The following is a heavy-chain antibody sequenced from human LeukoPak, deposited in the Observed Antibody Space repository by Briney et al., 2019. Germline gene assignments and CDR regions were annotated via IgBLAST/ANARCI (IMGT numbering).Heavy chain of an antibody. D-gene: IGHD3-3*01. V-gene: IGHV1-2*02. CDR2: INPHTGGS. Sequence: ASVKVSCKASGYAFIGHYMHWIRQAPGEGLEWMGWINPHTGGSEPSQKFQGRVSLTSDTSISTAYMEMSGLRSDDTAVYYCARGLSLFESSYFSYASFGSWGQGTLVSVSS. CDR1: GYAFIGHY. CDR3: ARGLSLFESSYFSYASFGS. J-gene: IGHJ4*02.